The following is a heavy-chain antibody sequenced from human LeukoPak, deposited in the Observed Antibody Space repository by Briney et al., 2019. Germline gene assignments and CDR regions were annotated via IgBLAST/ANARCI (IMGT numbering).Heavy chain of an antibody. CDR3: AKDIFRWSFHS. V-gene: IGHV3-23*01. CDR1: GFPFSESA. D-gene: IGHD2-21*01. Sequence: PGGSLRLSCAVSGFPFSESATTWVRQAPGKGLECVSGIGGDFKTHYADSVKGRFTISKDTSKNMLFLQMNNLRAEDTAVYYCAKDIFRWSFHSWGQGTLVTVSS. J-gene: IGHJ4*02. CDR2: IGGDFKT.